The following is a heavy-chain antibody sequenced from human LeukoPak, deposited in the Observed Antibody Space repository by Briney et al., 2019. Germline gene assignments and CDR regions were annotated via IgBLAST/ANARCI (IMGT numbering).Heavy chain of an antibody. Sequence: SVKVSCKASGGTFSSYAISWVRQAPGQGLEWMGGIIPIFGTANYEQKFQGRVTITADESTRTAYMELSSLRSEDTAVYYCARSSITIFGVARGPNWFDPWGQGTLVTVSS. CDR2: IIPIFGTA. CDR1: GGTFSSYA. D-gene: IGHD3-3*01. J-gene: IGHJ5*02. CDR3: ARSSITIFGVARGPNWFDP. V-gene: IGHV1-69*01.